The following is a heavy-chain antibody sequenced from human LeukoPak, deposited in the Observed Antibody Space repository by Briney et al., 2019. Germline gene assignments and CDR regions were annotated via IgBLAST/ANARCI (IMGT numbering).Heavy chain of an antibody. CDR1: GFTFNNFG. CDR3: AKDLHGGYSSDY. CDR2: IGYEGVHK. D-gene: IGHD4-23*01. J-gene: IGHJ4*02. V-gene: IGHV3-30*02. Sequence: GGSLRLSCAASGFTFNNFGMHWVRQVPGKGLEWVSFIGYEGVHKYYADSVKGRFIISKDNSKATLYLQMNSLRPEDTAVYYCAKDLHGGYSSDYWGQGTLVTVFS.